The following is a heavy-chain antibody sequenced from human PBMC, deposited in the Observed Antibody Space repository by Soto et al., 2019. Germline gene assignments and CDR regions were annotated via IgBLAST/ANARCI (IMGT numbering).Heavy chain of an antibody. CDR2: INPNSGGT. J-gene: IGHJ2*01. CDR3: ARGGVSTVTTSWYFDL. Sequence: ASVKVSCKASGYTFTGYYMHWVRQAPGQGLEWMGWINPNSGGTNYAQKFQGWVTMTRDTSISTAYMELSRPRSDDTAVYYCARGGVSTVTTSWYFDLWGRGTLVTVSS. CDR1: GYTFTGYY. D-gene: IGHD4-17*01. V-gene: IGHV1-2*04.